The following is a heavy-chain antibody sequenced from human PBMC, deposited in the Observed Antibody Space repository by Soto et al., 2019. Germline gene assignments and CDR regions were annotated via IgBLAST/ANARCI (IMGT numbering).Heavy chain of an antibody. CDR2: FDPEDGET. J-gene: IGHJ4*02. CDR1: GYTLTELS. D-gene: IGHD3-22*01. Sequence: ASVKVSCKVSGYTLTELSMHWVRQAPGKGLEWMGGFDPEDGETIYAQKFQGRVTMTEDTSTDTAYMELSSLRSEETAVYYCATGGGSDSSGFPYYFDYWGQGTLVTVS. CDR3: ATGGGSDSSGFPYYFDY. V-gene: IGHV1-24*01.